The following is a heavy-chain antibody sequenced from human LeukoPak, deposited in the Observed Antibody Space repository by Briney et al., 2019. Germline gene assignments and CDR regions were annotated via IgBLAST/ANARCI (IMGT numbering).Heavy chain of an antibody. CDR3: ATIWDYGGDLVLF. D-gene: IGHD4-23*01. J-gene: IGHJ4*02. V-gene: IGHV4-61*02. CDR1: GASISSSSFY. CDR2: IYSGGNT. Sequence: PSETLSLTCSVSGASISSSSFYWTWIRQSAGKGLECIGRIYSGGNTKYNPSLKSRVHVSVDTAKNQLSLTGTSVTAADTAVYYCATIWDYGGDLVLFWGQGILVTVSS.